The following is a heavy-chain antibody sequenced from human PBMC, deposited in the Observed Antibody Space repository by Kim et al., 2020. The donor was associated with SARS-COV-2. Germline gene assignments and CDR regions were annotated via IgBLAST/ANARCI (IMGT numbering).Heavy chain of an antibody. CDR2: INPNTGAT. CDR3: ARVDFQHYFDN. V-gene: IGHV1-2*02. CDR1: GYPLTAYY. D-gene: IGHD3-3*01. Sequence: ASVKVSCKASGYPLTAYYLHWVQQAPGQGLEWMGWINPNTGATAYAQKFQGRVTMTTDTSISTVYMDLSGLRSDDTAVYYCARVDFQHYFDNWGQGTQVTVSS. J-gene: IGHJ4*02.